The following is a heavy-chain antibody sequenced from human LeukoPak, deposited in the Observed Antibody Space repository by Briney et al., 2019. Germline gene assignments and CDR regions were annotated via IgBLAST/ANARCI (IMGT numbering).Heavy chain of an antibody. CDR1: GGSISSSSYY. V-gene: IGHV4-39*07. Sequence: SETLSLTCTVSGGSISSSSYYWGWIRQPPGKGLEWIGSIYYSGSTYYNPSLKSRVTISVDTSKNQFSLKLSSVTAADTAVYYCARGQWELTLPYNWFDPWGQRTLVTVSS. CDR2: IYYSGST. J-gene: IGHJ5*02. CDR3: ARGQWELTLPYNWFDP. D-gene: IGHD1-26*01.